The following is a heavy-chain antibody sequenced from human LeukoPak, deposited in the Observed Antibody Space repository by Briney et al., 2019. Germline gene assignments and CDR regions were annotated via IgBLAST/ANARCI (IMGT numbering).Heavy chain of an antibody. D-gene: IGHD1-26*01. V-gene: IGHV4-59*01. CDR2: SYYNGNT. J-gene: IGHJ5*02. CDR3: ARGGNYWPQWWFDP. CDR1: GGSITNYY. Sequence: PSETLSLTCTVSGGSITNYYWSWIRQPPGKGLEWIGFSYYNGNTNYNPSLKSRVTISVDMSKNQFSLSLRSVTAADTAVYYCARGGNYWPQWWFDPWGRGTLVSVSS.